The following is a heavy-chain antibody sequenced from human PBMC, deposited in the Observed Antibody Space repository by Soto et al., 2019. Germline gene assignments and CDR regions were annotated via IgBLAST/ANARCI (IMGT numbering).Heavy chain of an antibody. Sequence: NPSETLSLTCAVSGYSISSGYYWGWIRQPPGKGLEWIGSIYHSGSTYYNPSLKSRVTISVDTSKNQFSLKLSSVTAADTAVYYCARDFGIAALPDAFDIWGQGTMVTVSS. CDR2: IYHSGST. V-gene: IGHV4-38-2*02. J-gene: IGHJ3*02. CDR1: GYSISSGYY. CDR3: ARDFGIAALPDAFDI. D-gene: IGHD6-6*01.